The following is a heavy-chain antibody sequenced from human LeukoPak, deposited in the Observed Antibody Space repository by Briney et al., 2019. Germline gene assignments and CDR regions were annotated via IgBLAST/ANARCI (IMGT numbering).Heavy chain of an antibody. D-gene: IGHD3-22*01. Sequence: SETLSLTCTVSGGSISSSSYYWGWIRQPPGKGLEWIGSIYYSGSTYYNPSLKSRVTISVDTSKNQFSLKLSSVTAADTAVYYCARLRGYYSGDFDYWGQGTLVTVSS. CDR2: IYYSGST. CDR3: ARLRGYYSGDFDY. V-gene: IGHV4-39*01. CDR1: GGSISSSSYY. J-gene: IGHJ4*02.